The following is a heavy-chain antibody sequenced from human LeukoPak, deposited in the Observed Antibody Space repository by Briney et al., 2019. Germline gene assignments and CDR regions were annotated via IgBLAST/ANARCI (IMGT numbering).Heavy chain of an antibody. CDR3: ARSIAVAGYYFDY. J-gene: IGHJ4*02. CDR1: GYTFTSYY. Sequence: ASVKVSCKASGYTFTSYYMHWVRQAPGQGLEWMGIINPSGGSTNYAQKFQGRVTITADKSTSTAYMELSSLRSEDTAVYYCARSIAVAGYYFDYWGQGTLVTVSS. CDR2: INPSGGST. V-gene: IGHV1-46*01. D-gene: IGHD6-19*01.